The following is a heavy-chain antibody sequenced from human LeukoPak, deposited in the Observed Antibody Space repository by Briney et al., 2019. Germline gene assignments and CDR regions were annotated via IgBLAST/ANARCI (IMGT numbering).Heavy chain of an antibody. CDR2: ISGSGGST. J-gene: IGHJ4*02. Sequence: QSGGSLRLSCAASGFTFSSYAMSWVRQAPGKGLEWVSAISGSGGSTYYADSVKGRFTISRDNSKNTLYLQMNSLRAEDTAVYYCAKVSALLWFGGHFDYWGQGTLVTVSS. CDR1: GFTFSSYA. D-gene: IGHD3-10*01. CDR3: AKVSALLWFGGHFDY. V-gene: IGHV3-23*01.